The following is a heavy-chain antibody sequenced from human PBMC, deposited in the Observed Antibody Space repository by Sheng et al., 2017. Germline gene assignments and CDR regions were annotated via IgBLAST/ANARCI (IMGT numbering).Heavy chain of an antibody. J-gene: IGHJ6*02. CDR3: AKGLVEAPTVNFYHYGIDV. V-gene: IGHV3-23*04. CDR2: ISDTGDST. D-gene: IGHD2-15*01. Sequence: EVQLVGSGGGLAQPGGSLRLSCMASGFTFSSFALTWVRQAPGKGLEWVSGISDTGDSTYYADSVKGRFTISRDNSKNTLLLQVNSLRAEDTAMYYCAKGLVEAPTVNFYHYGIDVWGQGTTVTVSS. CDR1: GFTFSSFA.